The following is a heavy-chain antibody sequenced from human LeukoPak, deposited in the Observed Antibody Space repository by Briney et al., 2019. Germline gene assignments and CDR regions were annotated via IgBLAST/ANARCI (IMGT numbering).Heavy chain of an antibody. V-gene: IGHV3-30-3*01. CDR2: ISYDGSNK. J-gene: IGHJ3*02. CDR3: ARTYDFGIGPPGDAFDN. D-gene: IGHD3-3*01. Sequence: GRSLRLSCAASGFTFSSHAMHWVRQAPGKGLEWVALISYDGSNKYYADSVQGRFTISRDNAEDSVYLQMNSLRVEDTAVYYCARTYDFGIGPPGDAFDNWGQGTLVTVFS. CDR1: GFTFSSHA.